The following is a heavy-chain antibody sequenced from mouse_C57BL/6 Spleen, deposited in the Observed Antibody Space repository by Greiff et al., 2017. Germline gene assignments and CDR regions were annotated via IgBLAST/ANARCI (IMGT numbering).Heavy chain of an antibody. V-gene: IGHV1-52*01. D-gene: IGHD2-2*01. Sequence: QVQLQQPGAELVRPGSSVKLSCKASGYTFTSYWMHWVKQRPIQGLEWIGNIDPSDSETHYNQKFKDKATLTVDKSSSTAYMQRSSLTSEDSAVYYGARGGGGYAAWFAYWGQGTLVTVSA. CDR1: GYTFTSYW. CDR3: ARGGGGYAAWFAY. CDR2: IDPSDSET. J-gene: IGHJ3*01.